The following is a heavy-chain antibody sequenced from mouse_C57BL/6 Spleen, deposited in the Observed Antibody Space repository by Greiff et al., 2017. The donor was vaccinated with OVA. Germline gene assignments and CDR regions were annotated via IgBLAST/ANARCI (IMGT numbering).Heavy chain of an antibody. J-gene: IGHJ1*03. V-gene: IGHV1-26*01. CDR3: ERGDYYGSRPRYFGG. D-gene: IGHD1-1*01. CDR1: GYTFTDYY. CDR2: INPNNGGT. Sequence: EVQLQQSGPELVKPGASVKISCKASGYTFTDYYMNWVKQSHGKSLEWIGDINPNNGGTSYNQKFKGKATLTVDKSSSTAYMELRSLTSEDSAVYYCERGDYYGSRPRYFGGWGTGTTVTVSS.